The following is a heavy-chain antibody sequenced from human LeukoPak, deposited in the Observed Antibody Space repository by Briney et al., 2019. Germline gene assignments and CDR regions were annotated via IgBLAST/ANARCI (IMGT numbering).Heavy chain of an antibody. J-gene: IGHJ4*02. CDR3: ARDTGGDEGY. Sequence: GGSLRLSCAASGFTFSSYGMSWVRQAPGKGLEWVSVIYSGGSTYYADSVKGRFTISRDNSKNTLYLQMNSLRAEDTAVYYCARDTGGDEGYWGQGTLVTVSS. V-gene: IGHV3-53*01. CDR2: IYSGGST. D-gene: IGHD2-21*02. CDR1: GFTFSSYG.